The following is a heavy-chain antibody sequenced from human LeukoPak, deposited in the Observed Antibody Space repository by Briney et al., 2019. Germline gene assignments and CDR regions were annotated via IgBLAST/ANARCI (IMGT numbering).Heavy chain of an antibody. CDR3: AKDGDI. Sequence: PGRSLRLSCAASGFTFSSFGMHWVRQAPGKRLEWVAVISYDGSNKYYTDSVKGRFTISRDNSKTTLYLQRNSLRAEDTAVYDCAKDGDIWGEGTMVTVSS. CDR1: GFTFSSFG. J-gene: IGHJ3*02. CDR2: ISYDGSNK. V-gene: IGHV3-30*18.